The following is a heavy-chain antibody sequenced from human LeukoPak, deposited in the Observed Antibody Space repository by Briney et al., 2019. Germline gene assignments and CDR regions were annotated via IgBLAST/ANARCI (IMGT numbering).Heavy chain of an antibody. V-gene: IGHV1-8*01. Sequence: ASVKVSCKASGYTFTSYDINWVRQATGQGLEWMGWMNPNSGNTGYAQKFQGRVTMTRNTSISTAYMELSSLRSEDTAVYYCARFPFSGSGSYYPEDFYYYGMDVWGQGTTVTASS. CDR3: ARFPFSGSGSYYPEDFYYYGMDV. CDR1: GYTFTSYD. CDR2: MNPNSGNT. D-gene: IGHD3-10*01. J-gene: IGHJ6*02.